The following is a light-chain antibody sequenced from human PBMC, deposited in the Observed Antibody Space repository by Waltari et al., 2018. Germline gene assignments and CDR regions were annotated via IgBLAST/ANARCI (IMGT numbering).Light chain of an antibody. CDR2: GAS. CDR1: QSVGSH. Sequence: EIVMTQSPATLSVSPGERATLSCRASQSVGSHLAWYQQKPGQAPRLLIYGASTRATGIPARFTGRGSRTEFNLTISSLQSEDFAVYYCQQYNNWPPNTFGPGTKVEIK. V-gene: IGKV3-15*01. CDR3: QQYNNWPPNT. J-gene: IGKJ3*01.